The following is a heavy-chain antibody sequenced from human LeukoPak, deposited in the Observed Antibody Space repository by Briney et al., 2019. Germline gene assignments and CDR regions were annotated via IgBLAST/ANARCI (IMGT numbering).Heavy chain of an antibody. J-gene: IGHJ6*02. Sequence: VGSLRLSCAASGFTFSSYWMHWVRQAPGKGLVWVSRINSDGSSTSYADSVKGRFAISRDNAKNSLYLQMNSLRAEDTAVYYCARGGGWDAYYYYGMDVWGQGTTVTVSS. V-gene: IGHV3-74*01. CDR3: ARGGGWDAYYYYGMDV. CDR1: GFTFSSYW. CDR2: INSDGSST. D-gene: IGHD6-19*01.